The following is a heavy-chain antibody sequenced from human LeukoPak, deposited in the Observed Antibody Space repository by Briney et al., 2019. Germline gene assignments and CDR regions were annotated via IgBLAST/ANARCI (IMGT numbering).Heavy chain of an antibody. D-gene: IGHD6-13*01. Sequence: GGSLRLSCAASGFTFDDYAMHWVRQAPGKGLEWVSGISWNSGSIGYADSVKGRFTISRDNAKNSLYLQMNSLRAEDTALYYCAKLTYSSIVVRRDAFDIWGQGTMVKSLQ. CDR2: ISWNSGSI. CDR3: AKLTYSSIVVRRDAFDI. V-gene: IGHV3-9*01. CDR1: GFTFDDYA. J-gene: IGHJ3*02.